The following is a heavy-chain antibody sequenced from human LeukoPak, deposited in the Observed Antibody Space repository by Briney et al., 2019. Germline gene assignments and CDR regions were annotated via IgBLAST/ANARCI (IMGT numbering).Heavy chain of an antibody. J-gene: IGHJ6*02. V-gene: IGHV3-23*01. Sequence: GGSLRLSCAASGCTFSSYAMSWARQAPGKGLEWVSAISGSGSSTYSADSVKGRFTISRDNSKNTLYLQMNSLRGEDTAVYYCAKAVAAAAYHFYGMDVWGQGTTVTVSS. D-gene: IGHD6-13*01. CDR2: ISGSGSST. CDR3: AKAVAAAAYHFYGMDV. CDR1: GCTFSSYA.